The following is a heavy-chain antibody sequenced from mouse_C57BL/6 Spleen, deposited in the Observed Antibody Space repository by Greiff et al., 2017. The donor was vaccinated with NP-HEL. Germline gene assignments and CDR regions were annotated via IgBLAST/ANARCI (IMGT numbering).Heavy chain of an antibody. J-gene: IGHJ4*01. D-gene: IGHD1-1*01. CDR2: IWSGGST. CDR1: GFSLTSYG. Sequence: QVQLKESGPGLVQPSQSLSITCTVSGFSLTSYGVHWVRQSPGKGLEWLGVIWSGGSTDYNAAFISRLSISKDNSKSQVFFKMNSLQADDTAIYYCGGGYYGSSYDAMDYWGQGTSVTVSS. V-gene: IGHV2-2*01. CDR3: GGGYYGSSYDAMDY.